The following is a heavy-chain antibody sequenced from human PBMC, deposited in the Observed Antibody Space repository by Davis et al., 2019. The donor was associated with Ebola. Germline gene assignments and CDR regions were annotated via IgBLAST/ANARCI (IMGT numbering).Heavy chain of an antibody. D-gene: IGHD5-18*01. CDR2: ISGSGKTT. J-gene: IGHJ4*02. V-gene: IGHV3-23*01. CDR1: GFNFSHYA. CDR3: VPGTWI. Sequence: GESLKISCVVSGFNFSHYAMSWVRQAPGRGLEWVACISGSGKTTYYADSVEGRFTISRDNAKNSLYLQMNTLRVEDTAIYYCVPGTWIRGQGTLVTVSS.